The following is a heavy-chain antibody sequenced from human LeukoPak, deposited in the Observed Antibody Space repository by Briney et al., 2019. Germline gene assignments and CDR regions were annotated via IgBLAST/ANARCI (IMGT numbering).Heavy chain of an antibody. D-gene: IGHD3-22*01. CDR1: GGSFSGYY. V-gene: IGHV4-34*01. Sequence: KSSETLSLTCAVYGGSFSGYYWSWIRQPPGKGLEWIGEINHSGSTNYNPSLKSRVTISVDTSKNQFSLKLSSVTAADTAVYYCARRPTYYYDSSGYYYASFDYWGQGTLVTVSS. CDR3: ARRPTYYYDSSGYYYASFDY. CDR2: INHSGST. J-gene: IGHJ4*02.